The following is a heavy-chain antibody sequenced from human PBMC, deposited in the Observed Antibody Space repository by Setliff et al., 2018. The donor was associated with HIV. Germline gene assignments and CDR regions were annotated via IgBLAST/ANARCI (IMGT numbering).Heavy chain of an antibody. CDR3: ARGTRGSRWSVTRINWFDT. V-gene: IGHV4-34*01. CDR1: GGSFRGYY. CDR2: IDHSGST. J-gene: IGHJ5*02. Sequence: SETLSLTCAVYGGSFRGYYWNWIRQSPDKGLEWIGEIDHSGSTNYNPSLRNRVIMSADTPKSQFSLNLTSLTAGDTAVYYCARGTRGSRWSVTRINWFDTWGQGTLVTVSS. D-gene: IGHD6-13*01.